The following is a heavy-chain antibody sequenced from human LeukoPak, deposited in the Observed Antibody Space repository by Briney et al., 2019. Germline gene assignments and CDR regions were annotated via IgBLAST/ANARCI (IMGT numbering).Heavy chain of an antibody. D-gene: IGHD1-26*01. Sequence: GGSLRLSCAASGFTFSSYAMSWVRQAPGKGLEWVSAISESAGSTYYADSVKGRFTVSRDNSDNTLYLQMNSLRAEDTAVYYCAKDSGSYSTALDYWGQGALVTVSS. CDR2: ISESAGST. J-gene: IGHJ4*02. V-gene: IGHV3-23*01. CDR1: GFTFSSYA. CDR3: AKDSGSYSTALDY.